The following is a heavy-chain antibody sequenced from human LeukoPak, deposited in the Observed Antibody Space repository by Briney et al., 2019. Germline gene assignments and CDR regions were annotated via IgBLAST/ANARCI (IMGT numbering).Heavy chain of an antibody. Sequence: GGSLRLSCAASGFTFSSYDMYWVRQAPGKGLECVASISRHSGASTYYAASVKGRFTISRDNSRSTLYLQMNSLRADDTAVYYCSKKGQNGDYGKPDWGQGTLVTVSS. CDR3: SKKGQNGDYGKPD. J-gene: IGHJ4*02. V-gene: IGHV3-23*01. CDR2: ISRHSGAST. D-gene: IGHD4-17*01. CDR1: GFTFSSYD.